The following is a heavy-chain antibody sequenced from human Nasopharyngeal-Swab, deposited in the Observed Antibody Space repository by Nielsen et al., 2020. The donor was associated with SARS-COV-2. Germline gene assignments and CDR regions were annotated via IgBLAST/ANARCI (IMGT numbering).Heavy chain of an antibody. V-gene: IGHV3-30-3*01. CDR1: GFTFSSYA. D-gene: IGHD6-19*01. CDR2: ISYDGSNK. CDR3: ARAVAGIPHY. J-gene: IGHJ4*02. Sequence: GGSLRRSCAASGFTFSSYAMHWVRQAPGKGLEWVAVISYDGSNKYYADSVKGRFTISRDNSKNTLYLQMNSLRAEDTAVYYCARAVAGIPHYWGQGTLVTVSS.